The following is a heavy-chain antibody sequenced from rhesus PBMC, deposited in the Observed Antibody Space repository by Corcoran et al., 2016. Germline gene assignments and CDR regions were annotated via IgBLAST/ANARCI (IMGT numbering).Heavy chain of an antibody. CDR2: INGNSGSP. CDR1: GGSFSSYW. D-gene: IGHD2-39*01. Sequence: QVQLQESGPGLVKPSANLSLTCAVSGGSFSSYWWSWVRQPPGEGLEWIGEINGNSGSPNYNPTRKNRVTISKDESKNQFSLKLSSVTAADTAVYYCARYYGRGYIDYWGQGVLVTVSS. J-gene: IGHJ4*01. CDR3: ARYYGRGYIDY. V-gene: IGHV4-80*01.